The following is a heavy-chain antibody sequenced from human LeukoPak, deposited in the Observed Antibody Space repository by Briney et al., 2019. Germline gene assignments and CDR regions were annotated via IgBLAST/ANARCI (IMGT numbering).Heavy chain of an antibody. CDR2: IYYSGST. V-gene: IGHV4-39*01. D-gene: IGHD3-3*01. CDR3: ARHVAIFGVVISWFDP. Sequence: SETLSLTCSVSGGSISSSASYWGWIRQPPGKGLEWIGSIYYSGSTYYNPSLKSRVTISVDTSKNQFSLKLSSVTAADTAVYYCARHVAIFGVVISWFDPWGQGTLVTVSS. CDR1: GGSISSSASY. J-gene: IGHJ5*02.